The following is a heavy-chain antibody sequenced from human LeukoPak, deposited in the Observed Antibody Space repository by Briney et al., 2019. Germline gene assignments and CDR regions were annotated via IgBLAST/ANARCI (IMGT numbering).Heavy chain of an antibody. D-gene: IGHD6-19*01. J-gene: IGHJ4*02. CDR2: VNPDSGHT. CDR1: GYTFSRYD. V-gene: IGHV1-8*03. CDR3: ARGQQWLAPFDY. Sequence: ASVKVSCKASGYTFSRYDINWVRQAPGQGLEWMGWVNPDSGHTAYAQKFRGRVTITRSTSMNTAYLDLTSLRSDDTAVYYCARGQQWLAPFDYWGQGTLVTVS.